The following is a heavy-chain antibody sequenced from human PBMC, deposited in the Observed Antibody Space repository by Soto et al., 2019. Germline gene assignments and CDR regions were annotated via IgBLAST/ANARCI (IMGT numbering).Heavy chain of an antibody. V-gene: IGHV4-34*01. J-gene: IGHJ4*02. CDR2: INQSGSA. CDR1: GGSFRGYY. D-gene: IGHD3-22*01. CDR3: ARGSRDHTSDYYDSSGYLTSYFDY. Sequence: SETLSLTCTVFGGSFRGYYWSWIGQPPGKGLEWIGEINQSGSANDHPSLKSRVTISLETSKNQFSLKLSSVTAADTAVYYCARGSRDHTSDYYDSSGYLTSYFDYWGQGTQVTVSS.